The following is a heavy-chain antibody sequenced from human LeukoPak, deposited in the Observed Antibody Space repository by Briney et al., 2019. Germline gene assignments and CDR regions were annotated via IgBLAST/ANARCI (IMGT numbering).Heavy chain of an antibody. Sequence: GGSLRLSCAASGFTFSSYAMTWVRQAPGKGLEWVSTIEGRGNFTYYADSVKGRFTISRDNSKNTLYLQMNSLRAEDTAVYYCAICRSAWYSGLGYWGQGTLVTVSA. CDR3: AICRSAWYSGLGY. J-gene: IGHJ4*02. V-gene: IGHV3-23*01. D-gene: IGHD6-19*01. CDR1: GFTFSSYA. CDR2: IEGRGNFT.